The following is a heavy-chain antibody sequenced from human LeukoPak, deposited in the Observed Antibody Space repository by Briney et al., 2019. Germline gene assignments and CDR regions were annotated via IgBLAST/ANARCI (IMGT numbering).Heavy chain of an antibody. CDR3: ARARIGPYYYDSSGYLLGY. J-gene: IGHJ4*02. V-gene: IGHV3-20*04. CDR2: INWNGGST. Sequence: GGSLRLSCAASGFTFDDYGMSWVRQAPGKGLEWVSGINWNGGSTGYADSVKGRFTISRDNAKNTLYLQMNSLRAEDTAVYYCARARIGPYYYDSSGYLLGYWGQGTLVTVSS. D-gene: IGHD3-22*01. CDR1: GFTFDDYG.